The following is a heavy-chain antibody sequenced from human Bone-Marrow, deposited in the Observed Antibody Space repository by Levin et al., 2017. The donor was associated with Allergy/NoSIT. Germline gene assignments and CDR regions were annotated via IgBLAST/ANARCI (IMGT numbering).Heavy chain of an antibody. V-gene: IGHV4-31*03. J-gene: IGHJ5*02. CDR2: ISHSGTT. Sequence: SQTLSLTCSVSCASITRGGYYWSWIRQHPGKGLEWIGYISHSGTTHYNPALKSRVALSIDSSKNQFSFNLTSVTAADTAVYYCARVSATWFDPWGRGALVTVSS. CDR1: CASITRGGYY. CDR3: ARVSATWFDP.